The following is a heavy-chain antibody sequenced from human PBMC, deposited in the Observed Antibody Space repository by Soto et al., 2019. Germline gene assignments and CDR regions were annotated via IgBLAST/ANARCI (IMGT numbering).Heavy chain of an antibody. CDR3: AIDAYDSSGPIWVY. CDR2: IYYSGST. Sequence: QVQLQESGPGLVKPSQTLSLTCTVSGGSISSGDYYWSWIRQPPGKGLEWIGYIYYSGSTYYNPSLEIRVTIAVDPSKHHFSLKLSSVTAADTAVYSCAIDAYDSSGPIWVYWGQGTLVTVSS. CDR1: GGSISSGDYY. V-gene: IGHV4-30-4*01. J-gene: IGHJ4*02. D-gene: IGHD3-22*01.